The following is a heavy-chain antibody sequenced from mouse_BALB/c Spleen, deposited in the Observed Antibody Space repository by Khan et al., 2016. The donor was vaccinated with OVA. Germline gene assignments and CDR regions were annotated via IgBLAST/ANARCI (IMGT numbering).Heavy chain of an antibody. CDR3: AGRGSYGLYSMDY. CDR1: GFTFSDYG. J-gene: IGHJ4*01. CDR2: ISNLAYNI. V-gene: IGHV5-15*02. Sequence: EVQLVESGGGLVQPGGSRKLSCAASGFTFSDYGMAWVRQTPGKGPEWVAFISNLAYNIYYADTVTGRFTISRENAKNTLYLAMSSLRSEDTARSYCAGRGSYGLYSMDYWGQGTSVTVSS. D-gene: IGHD1-2*01.